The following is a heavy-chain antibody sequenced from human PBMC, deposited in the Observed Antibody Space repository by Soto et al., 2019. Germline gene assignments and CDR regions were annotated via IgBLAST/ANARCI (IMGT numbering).Heavy chain of an antibody. D-gene: IGHD3-3*01. CDR3: ARGEYYDFWSGYYVFDY. CDR1: GFTVSSYW. CDR2: INSDGSKT. J-gene: IGHJ4*02. V-gene: IGHV3-74*01. Sequence: GSLRLSCAGSGFTVSSYWMHWVRQAPGKGLVWVSCINSDGSKTNYADSVKGRFTISRDNAKNTLYLQVNSLRAEDTAVYYCARGEYYDFWSGYYVFDYWGQGTLVTVSS.